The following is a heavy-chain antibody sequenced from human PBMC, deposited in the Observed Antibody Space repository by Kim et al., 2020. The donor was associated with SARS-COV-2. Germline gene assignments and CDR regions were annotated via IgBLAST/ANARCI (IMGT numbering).Heavy chain of an antibody. J-gene: IGHJ5*02. CDR2: IYYSGST. CDR1: GGSISSGDYY. D-gene: IGHD3-22*01. Sequence: SETLSLTCTVSGGSISSGDYYWSWIRQPPGKGLEWIGYIYYSGSTYYNPSLKSRVTISVDTSKNQFSLKLSSVTAADTAVYYCARGGSSGYPGDWFDPWGQGTLVTVSS. CDR3: ARGGSSGYPGDWFDP. V-gene: IGHV4-30-4*01.